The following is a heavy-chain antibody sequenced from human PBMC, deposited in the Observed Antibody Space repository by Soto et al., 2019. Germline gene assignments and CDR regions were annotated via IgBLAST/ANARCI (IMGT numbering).Heavy chain of an antibody. CDR1: GFTFSSYA. J-gene: IGHJ4*02. CDR3: ARDFRSKIYDSSGYYGDY. V-gene: IGHV3-30-3*01. Sequence: GGSLRLSCAASGFTFSSYAMHWVRQAPGKGLEWVAVISYDGSNKYYADSVKGRFTISRDNSKNTLYLQMNSLRAEDTAVYYCARDFRSKIYDSSGYYGDYWGQGTLVTVSS. CDR2: ISYDGSNK. D-gene: IGHD3-22*01.